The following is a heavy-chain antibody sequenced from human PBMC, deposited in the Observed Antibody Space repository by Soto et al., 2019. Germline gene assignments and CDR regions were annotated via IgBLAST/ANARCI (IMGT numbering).Heavy chain of an antibody. J-gene: IGHJ4*02. V-gene: IGHV5-51*01. CDR3: ARQEGIAARPGYFDY. CDR2: IYPGDSDT. Sequence: PGESLKISCKGSGYSFTSYWIGWVRQMPGKGLEWMGIIYPGDSDTRYSPSFQGQVTISADKSISTAYLQWSSLKASDTAMYYCARQEGIAARPGYFDYWGQGTLVTVSS. CDR1: GYSFTSYW. D-gene: IGHD6-6*01.